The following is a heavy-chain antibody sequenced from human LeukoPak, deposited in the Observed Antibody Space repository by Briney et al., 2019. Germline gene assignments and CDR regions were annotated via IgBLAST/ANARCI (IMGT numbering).Heavy chain of an antibody. D-gene: IGHD5-24*01. J-gene: IGHJ4*02. CDR2: TGISSAKT. V-gene: IGHV3-23*01. CDR1: GFTFTRHA. CDR3: ATGDGIGKHRRAYYFDN. Sequence: PGGSLRLSCAASGFTFTRHAMTWVRQAPGEGLEWVCTTGISSAKTLYADSVNGRLTISRDNPKNTLDLQMNNLRVDDTAVYYCATGDGIGKHRRAYYFDNWGQGTLVTVSS.